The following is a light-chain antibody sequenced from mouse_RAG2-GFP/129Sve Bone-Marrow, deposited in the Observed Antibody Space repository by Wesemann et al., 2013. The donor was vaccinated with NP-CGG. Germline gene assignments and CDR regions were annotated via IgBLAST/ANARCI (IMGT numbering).Light chain of an antibody. CDR2: SAS. J-gene: IGKJ1*01. V-gene: IGKV8-30*01. CDR1: QSLLYSSNQKNY. Sequence: DIVMSQSPSSLAVSVGEKVTMSCKSSQSLLYSSNQKNYLAWYQQKPGQSPKLLIYSASYRYTGVPDRFTGSGSGTDFTFTISSVQAEDLAVYYCQQHYSTPWTFGGGTKLEIK. CDR3: QQHYSTPWT.